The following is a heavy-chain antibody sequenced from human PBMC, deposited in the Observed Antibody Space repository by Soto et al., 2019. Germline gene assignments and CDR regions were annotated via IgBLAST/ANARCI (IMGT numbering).Heavy chain of an antibody. J-gene: IGHJ4*01. CDR1: GFTFTNAW. CDR2: IKSRPAGGAT. D-gene: IGHD6-19*01. V-gene: IGHV3-15*07. Sequence: EVQLVESGGGLVKPGGSLRLSCAASGFTFTNAWMNWVRQAPNKGLEWVGRIKSRPAGGATDYAAPVKDRFTISRDDSKNTLYLQMSSLQIEDTAVYYCTTYDNWSGWYWGPGSLVTVSS. CDR3: TTYDNWSGWY.